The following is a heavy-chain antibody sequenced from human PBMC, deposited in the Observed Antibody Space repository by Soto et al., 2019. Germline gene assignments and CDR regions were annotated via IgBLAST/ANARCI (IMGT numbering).Heavy chain of an antibody. Sequence: EVQLVETGGGLIQPGGSLRLSCAASGFTVSSNYMSWVRQAPGKGLEWVSVIYSGGSTYYADSVKGRFTISRDNAKNSLYLQMNSLRDEDTAVYYCARAELGAFDIWGQGTMVTVSS. CDR3: ARAELGAFDI. CDR1: GFTVSSNY. CDR2: IYSGGST. J-gene: IGHJ3*02. V-gene: IGHV3-53*02. D-gene: IGHD1-26*01.